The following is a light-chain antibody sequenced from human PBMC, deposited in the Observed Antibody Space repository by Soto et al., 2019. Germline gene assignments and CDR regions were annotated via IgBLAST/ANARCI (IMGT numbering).Light chain of an antibody. CDR3: SSYVVSYSWV. Sequence: QSALTQPASVSGSPGQSITISCTGTSSDTAGYNYVSWYQQHPGKAPKLIIYQVTKRPSGVPDRFSASKSGNTASLTVSGLQAEDEADYYCSSYVVSYSWVFGGGTKVTVL. J-gene: IGLJ3*02. V-gene: IGLV2-8*01. CDR1: SSDTAGYNY. CDR2: QVT.